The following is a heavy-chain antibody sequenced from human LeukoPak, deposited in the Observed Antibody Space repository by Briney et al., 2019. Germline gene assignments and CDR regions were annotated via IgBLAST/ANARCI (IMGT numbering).Heavy chain of an antibody. CDR3: AREGGSGSYLDY. CDR1: GDTFSSYA. V-gene: IGHV1-69*06. D-gene: IGHD3-10*01. CDR2: IIPIFGTA. Sequence: GSSVKVSCKASGDTFSSYAISWVRQAPGQGLEWMGGIIPIFGTANYAQKFQGRVTITADKSTSTAYMELSSLRSGDTAVYYCAREGGSGSYLDYWGQGTLVTVSS. J-gene: IGHJ4*02.